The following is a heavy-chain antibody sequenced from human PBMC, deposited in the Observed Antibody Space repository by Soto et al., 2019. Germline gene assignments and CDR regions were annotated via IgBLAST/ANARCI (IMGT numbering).Heavy chain of an antibody. CDR1: GGSISSSSYY. CDR3: ASHSSSSPRAAY. D-gene: IGHD6-6*01. Sequence: SETLSLTCTVSGGSISSSSYYWGWIRQPPGKGLEWIGSIYYSGSTYYNPSLKSRVTISVDTSKNQFSLKLSSVTAADTAVYYCASHSSSSPRAAYWGQGTLVTVSS. V-gene: IGHV4-39*01. CDR2: IYYSGST. J-gene: IGHJ4*02.